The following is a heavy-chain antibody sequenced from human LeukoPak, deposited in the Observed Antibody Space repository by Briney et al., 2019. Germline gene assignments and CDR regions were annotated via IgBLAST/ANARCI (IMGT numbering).Heavy chain of an antibody. J-gene: IGHJ4*02. CDR2: INPNSGCT. V-gene: IGHV1-2*06. CDR3: VRDREGVGATLDY. CDR1: GYAFTGYY. Sequence: ASVKVSCKASGYAFTGYYMHWVRQAPGQGLEWMGRINPNSGCTNYAQKFQGRVTMTRDTSISTAYMELSRLRSDDTAVYYCVRDREGVGATLDYWGQGTLVTVSS. D-gene: IGHD1-26*01.